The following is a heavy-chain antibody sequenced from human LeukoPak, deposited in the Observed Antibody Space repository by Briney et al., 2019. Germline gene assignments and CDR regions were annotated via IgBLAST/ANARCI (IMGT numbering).Heavy chain of an antibody. V-gene: IGHV4-59*12. Sequence: SETLSLTCTVSGDSINDYYWSWIRQPPGKGLEWIGCIYYSGSTTYNPSLKSRVTISVDRSKNQFSLKLSSVTAADTAVYYCARGRITMVRGVIIMGAPYFDYWGQGTLVTVSS. CDR3: ARGRITMVRGVIIMGAPYFDY. D-gene: IGHD3-10*01. CDR1: GDSINDYY. CDR2: IYYSGST. J-gene: IGHJ4*02.